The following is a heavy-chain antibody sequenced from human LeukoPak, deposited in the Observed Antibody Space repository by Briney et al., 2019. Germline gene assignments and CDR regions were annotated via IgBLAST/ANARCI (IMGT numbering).Heavy chain of an antibody. V-gene: IGHV3-33*06. Sequence: GGSLRLSCAASGFTFSSYGMHWVRQAPGKGLEWVAVIWYDGSNKYYADSVKGRFTISRDNSKNTLYLQMNSLRAEDTAVYYCAKTSAYYYDSSGYCWGQGTLVTVSS. D-gene: IGHD3-22*01. CDR3: AKTSAYYYDSSGYC. CDR1: GFTFSSYG. CDR2: IWYDGSNK. J-gene: IGHJ4*02.